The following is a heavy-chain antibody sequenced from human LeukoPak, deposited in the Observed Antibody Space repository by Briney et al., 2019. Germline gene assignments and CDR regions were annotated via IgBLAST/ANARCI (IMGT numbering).Heavy chain of an antibody. CDR2: IIPILGIA. D-gene: IGHD6-13*01. Sequence: SVKVSCKASGDTFSSYATSWVRQAPGQGLKWMGRIIPILGIANYAQKFQGRVTITADKSTSTAYMELSSLRSEDTAVYYCARDLRYSSSWAPYYGMDVWGQGTTVTVSS. J-gene: IGHJ6*02. CDR3: ARDLRYSSSWAPYYGMDV. CDR1: GDTFSSYA. V-gene: IGHV1-69*04.